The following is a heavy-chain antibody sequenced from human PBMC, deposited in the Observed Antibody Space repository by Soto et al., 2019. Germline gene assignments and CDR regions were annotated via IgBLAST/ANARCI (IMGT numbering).Heavy chain of an antibody. CDR2: IGTTGDT. CDR1: VFTFSSYD. V-gene: IGHV3-13*04. CDR3: ARAIGSTLFDY. J-gene: IGHJ4*02. D-gene: IGHD3-22*01. Sequence: GGSLRLSCSASVFTFSSYDMHWVRQGTGKGLEWVSAIGTTGDTYYAGSVKGRFTISRENAKNSLYLQMNSLRAGDTAIYFCARAIGSTLFDYWGQGTLVTVSS.